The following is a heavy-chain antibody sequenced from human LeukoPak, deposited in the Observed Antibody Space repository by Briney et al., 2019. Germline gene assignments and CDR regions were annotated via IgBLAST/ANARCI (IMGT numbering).Heavy chain of an antibody. CDR1: GGSFSGYY. D-gene: IGHD3-16*02. V-gene: IGHV4-34*01. J-gene: IGHJ4*02. Sequence: SETLSLTCAVYGGSFSGYYWSWIRQLPGKGLEWIGEINHSGSTNYNPSLKSRVTISVDTSKNQFSLKLSSVTAADTAVYYCARALSGIWGLSPRFDYWGQGTLVTVSS. CDR3: ARALSGIWGLSPRFDY. CDR2: INHSGST.